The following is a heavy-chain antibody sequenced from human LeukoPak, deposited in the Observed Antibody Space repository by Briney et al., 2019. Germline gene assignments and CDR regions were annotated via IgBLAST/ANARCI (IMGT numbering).Heavy chain of an antibody. Sequence: ASLKVSCKASGYTFTSYGISWVRQAPGQGLEWMGWISAYNGNTNYAQKLQGRVTMTTDTSTSTAYMELRSLRSDDTAVYYCARDQRVPAARYYYYMDVWGKGTTVTVSS. CDR1: GYTFTSYG. D-gene: IGHD2-2*01. J-gene: IGHJ6*03. CDR3: ARDQRVPAARYYYYMDV. CDR2: ISAYNGNT. V-gene: IGHV1-18*01.